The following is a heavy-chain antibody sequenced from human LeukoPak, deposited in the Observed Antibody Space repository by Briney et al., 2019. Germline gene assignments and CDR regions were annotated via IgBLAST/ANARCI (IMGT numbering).Heavy chain of an antibody. CDR3: ANLEPAVYYYYGMDV. V-gene: IGHV3-23*01. CDR1: GFTFSSYA. Sequence: GGSLRLSRAASGFTFSSYAMSWVRQAPGKGLEWVSAISGSGGNTYYADSVKGRFTISRDNSKNTLYLHMNSLRAEDTAVYYCANLEPAVYYYYGMDVWGQGTTVTVSS. J-gene: IGHJ6*01. CDR2: ISGSGGNT.